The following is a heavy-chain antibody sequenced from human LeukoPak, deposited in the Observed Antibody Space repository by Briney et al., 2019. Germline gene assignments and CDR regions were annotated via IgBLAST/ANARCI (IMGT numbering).Heavy chain of an antibody. Sequence: SETLPLTCTVSGASISSYYWSWIRQPPGKGLEWIGYMYYSGSTNYNPSLKSRVTMSADASKNQFSLELNSVTAADTAVYYCARGYGDYVRIWGQGTLVTVSS. CDR2: MYYSGST. V-gene: IGHV4-59*08. J-gene: IGHJ4*02. CDR3: ARGYGDYVRI. D-gene: IGHD4-17*01. CDR1: GASISSYY.